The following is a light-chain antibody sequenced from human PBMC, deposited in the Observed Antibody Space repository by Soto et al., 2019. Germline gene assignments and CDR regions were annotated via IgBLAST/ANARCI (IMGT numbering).Light chain of an antibody. CDR1: SSDVGGYNY. Sequence: LTQPASVSGSPGQSITISCTGTSSDVGGYNYVSWYQQHPGKAPKLMIYAVTDRPSGVSSRFSGSKSGNTASLTIFGLKAEDEDDYYCSSYTRSSTLFGTGTKVTV. CDR2: AVT. V-gene: IGLV2-14*01. CDR3: SSYTRSSTL. J-gene: IGLJ1*01.